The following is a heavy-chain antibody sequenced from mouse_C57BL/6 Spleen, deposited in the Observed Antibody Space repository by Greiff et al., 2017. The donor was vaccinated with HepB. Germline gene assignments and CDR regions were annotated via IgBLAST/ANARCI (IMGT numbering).Heavy chain of an antibody. J-gene: IGHJ3*01. CDR2: INPYNGGT. Sequence: VQLQQSGPVLVKPGASVKMSCKASGYTFTDYYMNWVKQSHGKSLEWIGVINPYNGGTSYNQKFKGKATLTVDKSSSTAYMELNSLTSEDSAVYYCARPLYYDYDGAWFAYWGQGTLVTVSA. V-gene: IGHV1-19*01. D-gene: IGHD2-4*01. CDR3: ARPLYYDYDGAWFAY. CDR1: GYTFTDYY.